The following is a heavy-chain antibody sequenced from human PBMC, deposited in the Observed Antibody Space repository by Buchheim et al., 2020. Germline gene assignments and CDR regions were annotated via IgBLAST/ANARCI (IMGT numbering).Heavy chain of an antibody. J-gene: IGHJ4*02. V-gene: IGHV3-74*01. Sequence: EVQPVESGGGSVQPGGSLRLSCEASGFTFSSYWMHWVRQVPGKELVWVSRTNEHGTITDYADSVKGRFPIARDNAKNPLYLQMNNLRAEDTAVYHCVRDLVGASDYWSQGIL. CDR2: TNEHGTIT. CDR3: VRDLVGASDY. CDR1: GFTFSSYW.